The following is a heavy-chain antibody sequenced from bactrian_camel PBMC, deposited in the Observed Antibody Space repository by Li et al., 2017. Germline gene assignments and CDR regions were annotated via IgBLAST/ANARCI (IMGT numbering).Heavy chain of an antibody. J-gene: IGHJ4*01. V-gene: IGHV3S40*01. CDR1: TSIYPIYY. D-gene: IGHD1*01. CDR2: IENRSGLT. CDR3: AYDPRCISPTGGAWYYDT. Sequence: DVQLVESGGGSVQAGGSLRLSCAASTSIYPIYYYTNKNICMAWFRQAPGKERDERVATIENRSGLTTLADSVKGRFTIAQDNAMNTVYLQMNSLKPEDTAMYSCAYDPRCISPTGGAWYYDTWGQGTQVTVS.